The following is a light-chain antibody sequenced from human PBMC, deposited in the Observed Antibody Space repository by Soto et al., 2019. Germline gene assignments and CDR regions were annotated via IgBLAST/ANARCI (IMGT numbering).Light chain of an antibody. Sequence: QAVVTQPPSVSGAPGQRVTISCTGSSSNIGAGYDVHWYQQLPGTAPKLLIYGNSNRPSGVPDRFSGSKSGTSASLAITGLQAEDEADYYCQSYDSILSVRVFGGGTKLTVL. V-gene: IGLV1-40*01. CDR3: QSYDSILSVRV. CDR2: GNS. CDR1: SSNIGAGYD. J-gene: IGLJ3*02.